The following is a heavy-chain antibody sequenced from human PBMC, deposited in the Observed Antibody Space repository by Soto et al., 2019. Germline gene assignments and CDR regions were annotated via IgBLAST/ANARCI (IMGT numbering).Heavy chain of an antibody. V-gene: IGHV4-39*01. CDR3: ARHLTYCSAGSCYSDFPYYGMDV. Sequence: SETLSLTCTVSCDSIDRSNYYWDWIRQPPGKGLEWIGTTYYNGNAYYNPSLKSRVTMSVDTSKNQFSLKLISVTAADTAVYYCARHLTYCSAGSCYSDFPYYGMDVWGQGTTVTVSS. J-gene: IGHJ6*02. D-gene: IGHD2-15*01. CDR2: TYYNGNA. CDR1: CDSIDRSNYY.